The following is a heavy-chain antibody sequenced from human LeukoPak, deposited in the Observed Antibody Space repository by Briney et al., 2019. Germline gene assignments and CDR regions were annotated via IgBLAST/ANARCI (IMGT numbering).Heavy chain of an antibody. CDR3: VRFYDSSGYFLGWYFDY. CDR2: IYYSGST. V-gene: IGHV4-59*01. CDR1: GGSICSYY. Sequence: SVTLSLTFTVSGGSICSYYWRWIRQPPGKGLEWIGYIYYSGSTNYNPSLKSRVTISVDTSKNQFSVKLTSVRAADTAVYYCVRFYDSSGYFLGWYFDYWGQGTLVTVSS. D-gene: IGHD3-22*01. J-gene: IGHJ4*02.